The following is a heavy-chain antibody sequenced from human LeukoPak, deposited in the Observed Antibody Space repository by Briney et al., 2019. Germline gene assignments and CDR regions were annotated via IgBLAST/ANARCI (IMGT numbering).Heavy chain of an antibody. J-gene: IGHJ5*02. CDR2: VSYSRTT. Sequence: KPAETLSLTCTVSSDSFTSRTYLWAWIRQPPGKGLEWVGSVSYSRTTYYNPSLKSRVSMTADPSKSQFSLKLRSVTAADTARYYCARARGGHISMIAVGVTRGNRFDPWGLGTQVTVSS. CDR1: SDSFTSRTYL. V-gene: IGHV4-39*07. CDR3: ARARGGHISMIAVGVTRGNRFDP. D-gene: IGHD3-22*01.